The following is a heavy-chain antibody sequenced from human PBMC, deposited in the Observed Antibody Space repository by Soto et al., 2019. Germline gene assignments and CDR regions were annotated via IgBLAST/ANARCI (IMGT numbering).Heavy chain of an antibody. J-gene: IGHJ4*02. Sequence: GGSLRLSCAASGFTFSDYYMSWIRQAPGKWLEWVSYISSSSSYTNYADSVKGRFTISRDNAKNSLYLQMNSLRAEDTAVYYCARDERGYYDFDYWGQGTLVTVSS. D-gene: IGHD3-3*01. CDR2: ISSSSSYT. V-gene: IGHV3-11*06. CDR1: GFTFSDYY. CDR3: ARDERGYYDFDY.